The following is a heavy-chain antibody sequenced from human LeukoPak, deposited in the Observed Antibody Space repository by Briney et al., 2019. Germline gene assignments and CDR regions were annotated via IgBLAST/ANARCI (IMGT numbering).Heavy chain of an antibody. Sequence: SETLSLTCTVSGGSISSYYWSWIRQPPGKGLEWIGYIYYSGSTNYNPSLKSRVTISVDTSKNQFSLKPSSVTAADTAVYHCARQGRVLWELLGYFDYWGQGTLVTVSS. CDR3: ARQGRVLWELLGYFDY. CDR2: IYYSGST. CDR1: GGSISSYY. D-gene: IGHD1-26*01. V-gene: IGHV4-59*08. J-gene: IGHJ4*02.